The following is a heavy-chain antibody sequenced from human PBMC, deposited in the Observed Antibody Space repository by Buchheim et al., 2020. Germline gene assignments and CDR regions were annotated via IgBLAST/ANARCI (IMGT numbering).Heavy chain of an antibody. CDR2: ISSSGSTI. CDR1: GFTFSSYE. D-gene: IGHD3-3*01. CDR3: AKVSIFGVVTNYFDY. Sequence: EVQLVESGGGLVQPGGSLRLSCAASGFTFSSYEMNWVRQAPGKGLEWVSYISSSGSTIYYADSVKGRFTISRDNAKNSLYLQMNSLRAEDTAVYYCAKVSIFGVVTNYFDYWGQGTL. V-gene: IGHV3-48*03. J-gene: IGHJ4*02.